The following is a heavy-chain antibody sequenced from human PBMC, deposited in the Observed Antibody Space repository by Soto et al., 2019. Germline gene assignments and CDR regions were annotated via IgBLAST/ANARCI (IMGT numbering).Heavy chain of an antibody. CDR3: ARESYSGCHRYDY. D-gene: IGHD5-12*01. Sequence: SETLSLTCAVSGYSISSGCFWGWIRQPPGKGLEWIANMYHDGNTHYNPSLKSRVTMSVDTSKNQFSLKLNSVTAADTAVYYCARESYSGCHRYDYWGQGILVTVSS. J-gene: IGHJ4*02. CDR1: GYSISSGCF. CDR2: MYHDGNT. V-gene: IGHV4-38-2*02.